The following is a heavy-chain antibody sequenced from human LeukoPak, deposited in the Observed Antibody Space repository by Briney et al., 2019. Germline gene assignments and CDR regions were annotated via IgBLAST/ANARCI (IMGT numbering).Heavy chain of an antibody. CDR2: TWYDESNK. CDR3: ARDLWCGADCYRTFDI. J-gene: IGHJ3*02. Sequence: GGSLRLSCAASGFIFSNYGMHWLRQAPGKGLEGVALTWYDESNKYYADSVKGRFTTSRDNSKNTLYLQMNSLRAEDTAVYYCARDLWCGADCYRTFDIWGQGTIVSVSS. CDR1: GFIFSNYG. V-gene: IGHV3-33*01. D-gene: IGHD2-21*02.